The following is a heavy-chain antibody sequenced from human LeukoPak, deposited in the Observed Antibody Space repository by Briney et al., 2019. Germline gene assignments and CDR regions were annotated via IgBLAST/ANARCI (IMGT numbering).Heavy chain of an antibody. V-gene: IGHV1-18*04. CDR1: VYTSTSYG. J-gene: IGHJ5*02. D-gene: IGHD2-15*01. CDR2: FSAYNGNT. Sequence: ASLKDSSVASVYTSTSYGISWVRQAPGQGLEWMGWFSAYNGNTNYAQKLQGRVTMTTDTSTSTAYMELRSLRSDDTAVYYCARGVGYCSGGSCFNWFDPWGQGTLVTVSS. CDR3: ARGVGYCSGGSCFNWFDP.